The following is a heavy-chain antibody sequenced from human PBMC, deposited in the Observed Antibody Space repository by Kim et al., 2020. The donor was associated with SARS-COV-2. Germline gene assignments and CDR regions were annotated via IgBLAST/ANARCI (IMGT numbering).Heavy chain of an antibody. D-gene: IGHD3-9*01. V-gene: IGHV1-69*13. CDR3: ARGRLSLDILTGYSTREAFDI. CDR1: GGTFSSYT. CDR2: IIPIFGTA. Sequence: SVKVSCKASGGTFSSYTISWVRQAPGQGLEWMGGIIPIFGTANYAQKFQGRVTITADESTSTAYMELSSLRSEDTAVYYCARGRLSLDILTGYSTREAFDIWGQGTMVTVSS. J-gene: IGHJ3*02.